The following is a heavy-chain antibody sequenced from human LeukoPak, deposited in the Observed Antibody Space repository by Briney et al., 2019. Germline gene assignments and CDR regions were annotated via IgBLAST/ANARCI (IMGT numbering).Heavy chain of an antibody. Sequence: PGGSLRLSCAASGLTFEDYAMHWVRQAPGKGLEWVSLIRGDGVSTYYADSVKGRFTISRDNNKNSLYLQMNSLRTEDTAFYYCAKDIGGYSYAADYWGQGTLVTVSS. CDR3: AKDIGGYSYAADY. D-gene: IGHD5-18*01. CDR1: GLTFEDYA. V-gene: IGHV3-43*02. J-gene: IGHJ4*02. CDR2: IRGDGVST.